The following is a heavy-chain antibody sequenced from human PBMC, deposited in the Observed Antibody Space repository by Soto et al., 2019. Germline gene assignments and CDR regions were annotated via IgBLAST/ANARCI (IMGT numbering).Heavy chain of an antibody. CDR1: GYSFTSYW. CDR3: AFFIFEDYYYGMDV. D-gene: IGHD3-3*02. CDR2: IDPSDSDT. J-gene: IGHJ6*02. Sequence: PGESLKISCKGSGYSFTSYWISWVRQMPGKGLEWMGRIDPSDSDTNYSPSFQGHVTISVDKSISSAYLQWSSLKASDTAMYYCAFFIFEDYYYGMDVWGQGTTVTVSS. V-gene: IGHV5-10-1*01.